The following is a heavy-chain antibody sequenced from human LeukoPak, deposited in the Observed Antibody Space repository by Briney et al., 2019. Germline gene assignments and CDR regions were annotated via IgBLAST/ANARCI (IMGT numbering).Heavy chain of an antibody. J-gene: IGHJ5*02. Sequence: GASVKVSCKASGYTFTSYGISWVRQAPGQGLEWMGWITTYEGKTNYAQRFQGRVTMTMDTSTSTAYMELRSLRSDDTAVYYCARAHIGDLWFDPWGQGTLVTVSS. CDR1: GYTFTSYG. CDR3: ARAHIGDLWFDP. D-gene: IGHD3-16*01. V-gene: IGHV1-18*01. CDR2: ITTYEGKT.